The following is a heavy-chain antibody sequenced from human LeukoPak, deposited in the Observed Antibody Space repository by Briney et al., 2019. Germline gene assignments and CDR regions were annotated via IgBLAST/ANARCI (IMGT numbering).Heavy chain of an antibody. CDR3: ARQAVGATSFDY. V-gene: IGHV5-10-1*01. CDR2: IDPSDSYT. Sequence: GESLKISCKGSEYSFTSYWISWVRQMPGKGLEWMGRIDPSDSYTNYSPSFQGHVTISADKSISTAYLQWSSLKASDTAMYYCARQAVGATSFDYWGQGTLVTVSS. CDR1: EYSFTSYW. J-gene: IGHJ4*02. D-gene: IGHD1-26*01.